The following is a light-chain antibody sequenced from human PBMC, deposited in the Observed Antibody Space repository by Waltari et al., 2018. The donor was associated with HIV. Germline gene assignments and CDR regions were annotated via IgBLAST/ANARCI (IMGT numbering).Light chain of an antibody. CDR3: VSYKSSSSPV. Sequence: QSALTQPASVSGSPGQSITISCTGASFDIYGYNFVSWFQHPPDKAPKVIIYEVSNRPSGVSNRFSGAKSGNTASLTISGLQAEDEAEYFCVSYKSSSSPVCGGGTKLTV. V-gene: IGLV2-14*01. CDR1: SFDIYGYNF. J-gene: IGLJ3*02. CDR2: EVS.